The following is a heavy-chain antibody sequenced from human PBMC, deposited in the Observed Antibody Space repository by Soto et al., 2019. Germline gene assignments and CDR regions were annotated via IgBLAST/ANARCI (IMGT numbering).Heavy chain of an antibody. CDR2: IYYSGST. CDR3: ARHFPFVSSSGYHNCFEP. J-gene: IGHJ5*02. V-gene: IGHV4-39*01. D-gene: IGHD3-22*01. Sequence: PSETLALTCTVSGGSISSSSYYWGWIRQPPGKVLEWIGSIYYSGSTYYNPSLKSRVTISVDTSKNQFSLKLSSVTAADTAVSYRARHFPFVSSSGYHNCFEPWGQGTLIPDS. CDR1: GGSISSSSYY.